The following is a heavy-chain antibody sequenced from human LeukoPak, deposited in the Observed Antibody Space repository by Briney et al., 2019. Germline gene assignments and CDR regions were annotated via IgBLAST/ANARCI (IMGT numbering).Heavy chain of an antibody. CDR1: GGSFSGYY. D-gene: IGHD3-22*01. J-gene: IGHJ4*02. Sequence: SETLSLTCAVYGGSFSGYYWSWIRQPPGQGMEWIGEINHSGRTNYNPSLKSRVTISVDTSKNQFSLKLSSVTAADTAVYYCARGPRTYYYDSSGYYLDYWGQGTLVTVSS. V-gene: IGHV4-34*01. CDR2: INHSGRT. CDR3: ARGPRTYYYDSSGYYLDY.